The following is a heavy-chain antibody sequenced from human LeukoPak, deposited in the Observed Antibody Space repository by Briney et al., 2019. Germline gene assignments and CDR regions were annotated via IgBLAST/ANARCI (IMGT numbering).Heavy chain of an antibody. V-gene: IGHV3-64*01. CDR1: GFTFSSYA. CDR3: ARDRGVAATPDGFDP. CDR2: ISSNGGST. J-gene: IGHJ5*02. Sequence: PGGSLRLSCAASGFTFSSYAMHWVRQAPGKGLEYVSAISSNGGSTYYANSVKGRFTISRDNSKNTLYLQMGSLRAEDMAVYYCARDRGVAATPDGFDPWGQGTLVTVSS. D-gene: IGHD2-15*01.